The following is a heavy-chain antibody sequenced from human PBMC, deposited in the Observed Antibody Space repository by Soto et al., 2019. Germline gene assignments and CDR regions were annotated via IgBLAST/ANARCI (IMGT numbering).Heavy chain of an antibody. Sequence: SETLSLTCAVYGGSFSGDYWSWIRQPPGKGLEWIGEINHSGSTNYNPSLKSRVTISVDTSKNQFSLKLSSVTAADTAVYYCARRWTWGGYFDYWGQGTLVT. V-gene: IGHV4-34*01. CDR2: INHSGST. CDR3: ARRWTWGGYFDY. CDR1: GGSFSGDY. J-gene: IGHJ4*02. D-gene: IGHD3-16*01.